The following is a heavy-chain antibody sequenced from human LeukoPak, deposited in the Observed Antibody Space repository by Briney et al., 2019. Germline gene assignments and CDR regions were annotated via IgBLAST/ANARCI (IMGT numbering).Heavy chain of an antibody. D-gene: IGHD3-22*01. CDR2: IYTSGST. Sequence: PSETLSLTCTVSGGSISSYYWSWLRQPAGKGLEWFRRIYTSGSTNYNPSLKSRVTMSGDTSKNQFSLKLSSVTAADTAVYYCARDWYYDCSGYYYYYYYYMDVWGKGTTVTVSS. J-gene: IGHJ6*03. CDR3: ARDWYYDCSGYYYYYYYYMDV. CDR1: GGSISSYY. V-gene: IGHV4-4*07.